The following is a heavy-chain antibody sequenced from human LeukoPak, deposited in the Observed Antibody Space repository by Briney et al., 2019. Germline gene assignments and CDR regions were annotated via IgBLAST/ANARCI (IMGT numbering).Heavy chain of an antibody. D-gene: IGHD6-19*01. CDR2: TSWNSGSI. J-gene: IGHJ6*02. V-gene: IGHV3-9*01. CDR3: AKDRGAVATYYYGMDV. Sequence: PGRSLRLSCAASGFTFDDYAMHWVRQAPGKGLEWVSGTSWNSGSIGYADSVKGRFTISRDNAKNSLYLQMNSLRAEDTALYYCAKDRGAVATYYYGMDVWGQGTTVTVSS. CDR1: GFTFDDYA.